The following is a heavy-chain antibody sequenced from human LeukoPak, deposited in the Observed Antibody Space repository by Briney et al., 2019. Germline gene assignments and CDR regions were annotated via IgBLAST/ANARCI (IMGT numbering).Heavy chain of an antibody. V-gene: IGHV1-8*03. CDR3: ARDREMATTNFDY. CDR1: GYTFTSYD. D-gene: IGHD5-24*01. CDR2: MNPNSGNT. J-gene: IGHJ4*02. Sequence: ASVKVSCKASGYTFTSYDINWVRQATGQGLEWMGWMNPNSGNTGYAQKFQGRVTITRNTSISTAYMELSSLRSEDTAVYYCARDREMATTNFDYWGQGTLVTVSS.